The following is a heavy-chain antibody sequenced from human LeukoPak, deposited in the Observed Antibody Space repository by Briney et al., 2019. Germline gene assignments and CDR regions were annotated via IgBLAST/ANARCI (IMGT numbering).Heavy chain of an antibody. CDR2: IIPIFGTA. Sequence: SVKVSCKASGGTFSSYAISWVRQAPGQGLEWMGGIIPIFGTANYAQKFQGRVTITTDESTSTAYMELSSLRSEDTAVYYCARPIAAAGNDAFDIWGQGTMVTVSS. J-gene: IGHJ3*02. CDR3: ARPIAAAGNDAFDI. V-gene: IGHV1-69*05. D-gene: IGHD6-13*01. CDR1: GGTFSSYA.